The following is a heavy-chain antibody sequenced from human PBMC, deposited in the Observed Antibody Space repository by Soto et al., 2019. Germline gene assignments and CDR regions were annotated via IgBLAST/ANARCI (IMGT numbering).Heavy chain of an antibody. J-gene: IGHJ4*02. CDR2: ISSSSSYI. V-gene: IGHV3-21*01. CDR3: AIGTTVTISLSPLVY. Sequence: PGGSLRLSCAASGFTFSSYSMNWVRQAPGKGLEWVSSISSSSSYIYYADSVKGRFTISRDNAKNSLYLQINSLRAEDTAVYYCAIGTTVTISLSPLVYWGQGTLVTVSS. D-gene: IGHD4-17*01. CDR1: GFTFSSYS.